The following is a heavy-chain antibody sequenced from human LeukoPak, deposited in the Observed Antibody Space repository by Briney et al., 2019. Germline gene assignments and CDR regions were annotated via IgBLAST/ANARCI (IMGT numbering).Heavy chain of an antibody. J-gene: IGHJ3*02. V-gene: IGHV3-74*01. CDR3: VRVRRDGSPGAFDI. CDR2: IDNDGSST. Sequence: GGSLRLSCAASGFTFSSSWMHWVRQVPGKGLVWVSRIDNDGSSTSYADSVKGRFTISRDNAKNTLYLQMNSLRAEDTAVYYCVRVRRDGSPGAFDIWGQGTMVTVSS. D-gene: IGHD5-24*01. CDR1: GFTFSSSW.